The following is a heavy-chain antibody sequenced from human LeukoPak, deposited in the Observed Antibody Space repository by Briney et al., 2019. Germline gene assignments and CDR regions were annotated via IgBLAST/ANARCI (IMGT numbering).Heavy chain of an antibody. D-gene: IGHD3-10*01. V-gene: IGHV3-23*01. CDR2: ISGSGGST. J-gene: IGHJ4*02. CDR1: GFTFSGYA. Sequence: GGSLRLSCAASGFTFSGYAMSWVRQAPGKGLEWVSAISGSGGSTYYADSVKGRFTISRDNSKNTLYLQMNSLRAEDTAVYYCAIGVVRSDGSGFDYWGQGTLVTVSS. CDR3: AIGVVRSDGSGFDY.